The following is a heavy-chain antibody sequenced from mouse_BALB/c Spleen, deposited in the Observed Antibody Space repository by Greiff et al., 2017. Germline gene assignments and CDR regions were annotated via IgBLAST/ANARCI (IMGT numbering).Heavy chain of an antibody. V-gene: IGHV5-4*02. CDR3: AREGDYGNTWFAY. J-gene: IGHJ3*01. D-gene: IGHD2-1*01. Sequence: EVKVEESGGGLVKPGGSLKLSCAASGFTFSDYYMYWVRQTPEKRLEWVATISDGGSYTYYPDSVKGRFTISRDNAKNNLYLQMSSLKSEDTAMYYCAREGDYGNTWFAYWGQGTLVTVSA. CDR2: ISDGGSYT. CDR1: GFTFSDYY.